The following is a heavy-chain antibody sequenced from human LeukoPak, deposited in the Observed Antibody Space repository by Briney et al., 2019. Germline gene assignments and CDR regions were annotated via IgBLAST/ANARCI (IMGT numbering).Heavy chain of an antibody. V-gene: IGHV3-30*02. J-gene: IGHJ4*02. CDR1: GINFRSSG. CDR3: AREGGRAVPGRFDQ. CDR2: IQNDGSDK. Sequence: GGSLRLSCAASGINFRSSGMHWVRQAPGKRLEWVTFIQNDGSDKYYAASVKGRFTISRDNSKNTVYLHMASLRADDTALYYCAREGGRAVPGRFDQWGQGTLVTVSS. D-gene: IGHD6-13*01.